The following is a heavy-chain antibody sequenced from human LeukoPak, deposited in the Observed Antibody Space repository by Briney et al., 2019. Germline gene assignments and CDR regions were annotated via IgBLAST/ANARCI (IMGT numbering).Heavy chain of an antibody. CDR3: ARQTGSGLFILP. J-gene: IGHJ4*02. CDR2: IYYSGNT. Sequence: PSETLSLTYTVSGDSISSNSYYWGWIRQPPGKGLEWIGSIYYSGNTYYNASLKSQVSISIDTSKNQFSLRLTSVTAADTAVYYCARQTGSGLFILPGGQGTLVTVSS. CDR1: GDSISSNSYY. D-gene: IGHD3/OR15-3a*01. V-gene: IGHV4-39*01.